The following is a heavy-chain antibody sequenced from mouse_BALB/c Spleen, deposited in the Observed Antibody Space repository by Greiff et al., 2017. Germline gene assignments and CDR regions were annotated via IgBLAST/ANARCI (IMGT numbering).Heavy chain of an antibody. CDR3: ARYGNYDDWYFDV. D-gene: IGHD2-1*01. CDR1: GYAFSSSW. CDR2: IYPGDGDT. V-gene: IGHV1-82*01. J-gene: IGHJ1*01. Sequence: QVQLQQSGPELVKPGASVKISCKASGYAFSSSWMNWVKQRPGQGLEWIGRIYPGDGDTNYNGKFKGKATLTADKSSSTAYMQLSSLTSVDSAVYFCARYGNYDDWYFDVWGAGTTVTVSS.